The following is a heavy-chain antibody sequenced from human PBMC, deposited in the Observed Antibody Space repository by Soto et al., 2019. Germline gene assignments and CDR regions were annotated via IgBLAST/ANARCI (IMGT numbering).Heavy chain of an antibody. V-gene: IGHV1-3*01. CDR2: INAANGNT. CDR3: ARDGGSYYSYGMDV. J-gene: IGHJ6*02. D-gene: IGHD1-26*01. Sequence: ASVKVSCKASGYTFPSYALHWVRQAPGQRLAWMGWINAANGNTKYSQKFQGRVTITRDTSASTAYMELSSLRSEDTAVYYCARDGGSYYSYGMDVWGQGTTVTVS. CDR1: GYTFPSYA.